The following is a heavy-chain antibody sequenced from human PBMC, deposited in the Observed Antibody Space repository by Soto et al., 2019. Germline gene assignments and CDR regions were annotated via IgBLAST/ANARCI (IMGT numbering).Heavy chain of an antibody. CDR3: ASRSIAARPFPDY. D-gene: IGHD6-6*01. V-gene: IGHV4-4*02. CDR1: GGSISSSNW. J-gene: IGHJ4*02. Sequence: SDTLSLTCAVSGGSISSSNWWSWVRQPPGKGLEWIGEIYHSGSTNYNPSLKSRVTISVDKSKNQFSLKLSSVTAADTAVYYCASRSIAARPFPDYWGQGTLVTVSS. CDR2: IYHSGST.